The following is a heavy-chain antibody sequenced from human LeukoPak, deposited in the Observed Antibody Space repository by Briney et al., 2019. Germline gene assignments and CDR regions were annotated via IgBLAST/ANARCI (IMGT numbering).Heavy chain of an antibody. CDR3: ARDHHPSYYLPDY. V-gene: IGHV3-7*04. D-gene: IGHD1-26*01. Sequence: GGSLRLSCAVSGFTFSSYWMTWVRQAPGNGLEWVASIKEDGSEKYYEDSVKGRFTISRDNAKNSLYLQMNSLRAEDTAVYYCARDHHPSYYLPDYWGQGTLVTVSS. J-gene: IGHJ4*02. CDR1: GFTFSSYW. CDR2: IKEDGSEK.